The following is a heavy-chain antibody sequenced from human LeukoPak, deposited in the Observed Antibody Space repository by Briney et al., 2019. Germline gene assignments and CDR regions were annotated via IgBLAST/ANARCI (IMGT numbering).Heavy chain of an antibody. CDR1: GFTFSSYA. CDR3: ARGTTVAGIYYYYYMDV. V-gene: IGHV3-64*01. J-gene: IGHJ6*03. D-gene: IGHD6-19*01. CDR2: ISSNGGST. Sequence: GGSLRLSCAASGFTFSSYAMHWVRQAPGKGLEYVSAISSNGGSTSYANSVKGRFTISRDNSKNTLYLQMNSPRAEDTAVYYCARGTTVAGIYYYYYMDVWGKGTTVTVSS.